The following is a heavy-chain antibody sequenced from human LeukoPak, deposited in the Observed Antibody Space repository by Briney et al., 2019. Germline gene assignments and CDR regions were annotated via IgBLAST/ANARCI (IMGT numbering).Heavy chain of an antibody. Sequence: GGSLRLSCAASGFTFSSYWMHWVRHTPGKGLVWVSRIKGDGSSTSYADSVKGRLTISRDNAKNTLYLQMNSLRAEDTAVYYCARDGYSFGHDFDYWGQGTPVTVSS. D-gene: IGHD5-18*01. V-gene: IGHV3-74*01. CDR1: GFTFSSYW. CDR3: ARDGYSFGHDFDY. CDR2: IKGDGSST. J-gene: IGHJ4*02.